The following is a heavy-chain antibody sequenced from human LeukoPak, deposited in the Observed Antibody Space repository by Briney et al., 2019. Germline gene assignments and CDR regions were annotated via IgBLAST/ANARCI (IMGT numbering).Heavy chain of an antibody. CDR3: ARGPGYGHFFDY. D-gene: IGHD4-17*01. Sequence: GGSKRLSCAASGFTFSSYEMNWIRQAPGKGLEWVSYISSSGSTIYYADSVKGRFTISRDNAKNSLYLQMNSLRVEDTAVYYCARGPGYGHFFDYWEQGTLVTVSS. J-gene: IGHJ4*02. CDR1: GFTFSSYE. V-gene: IGHV3-48*03. CDR2: ISSSGSTI.